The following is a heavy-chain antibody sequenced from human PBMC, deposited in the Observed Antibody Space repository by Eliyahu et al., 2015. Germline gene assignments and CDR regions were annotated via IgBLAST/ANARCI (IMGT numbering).Heavy chain of an antibody. CDR3: ARASPSVGMDV. D-gene: IGHD4-11*01. Sequence: QVQLVESGGGVVQPGRSLRLSCAASGFTFSSYAMHWVRQAPGKGLEWVAVISYDGSNKYYADSVKGRFTISRDNSKNTLYLQMNSLRAEDTAVYYCARASPSVGMDVWGQGTTVTVSS. V-gene: IGHV3-30-3*01. J-gene: IGHJ6*02. CDR2: ISYDGSNK. CDR1: GFTFSSYA.